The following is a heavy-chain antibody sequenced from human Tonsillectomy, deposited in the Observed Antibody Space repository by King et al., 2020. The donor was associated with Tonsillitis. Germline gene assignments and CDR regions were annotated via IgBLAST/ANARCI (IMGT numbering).Heavy chain of an antibody. Sequence: TLKESGPTLVKPTQTLTLTCTFSGFSLSTSGVGVGWIRQPPGKALEWLALIYWDDDKRHSPSLKSRLTITKDTSKNQVVLTMTNMDPVDTATYDCAHRRGYDDSSGYTFDYWGQGTLVTVSS. D-gene: IGHD3-22*01. J-gene: IGHJ4*02. CDR2: IYWDDDK. V-gene: IGHV2-5*02. CDR1: GFSLSTSGVG. CDR3: AHRRGYDDSSGYTFDY.